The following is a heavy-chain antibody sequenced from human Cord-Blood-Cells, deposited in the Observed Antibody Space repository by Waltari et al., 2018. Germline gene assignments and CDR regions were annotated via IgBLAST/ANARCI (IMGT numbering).Heavy chain of an antibody. Sequence: QVQLVESGGGVVQPGRSLRLSCAASGFTFSSYAMHWVRQAPGKGLEGVAVISYDGSNKYYADSVKGRFTISRDNSKNTLYLQMNSLRAEDTAVYYCARNYDFWSGLYDAFDIWGQGTMVTVSS. V-gene: IGHV3-30-3*01. D-gene: IGHD3-3*01. CDR1: GFTFSSYA. CDR3: ARNYDFWSGLYDAFDI. J-gene: IGHJ3*02. CDR2: ISYDGSNK.